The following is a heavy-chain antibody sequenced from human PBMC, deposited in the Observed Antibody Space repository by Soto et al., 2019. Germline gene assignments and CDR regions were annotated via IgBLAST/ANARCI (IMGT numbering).Heavy chain of an antibody. V-gene: IGHV3-30-3*01. CDR2: ISYDGSNK. CDR3: AHYRPGYCSGGSCYFDY. D-gene: IGHD2-15*01. J-gene: IGHJ4*02. CDR1: GFTFSNYA. Sequence: SCAASGFTFSNYAMLWVRQAPGKGLEWVAVISYDGSNKYYADSVKGRFTISRDNSKNTLYLQMNSLRAEDTAVYYCAHYRPGYCSGGSCYFDYWGQGTLVTVSS.